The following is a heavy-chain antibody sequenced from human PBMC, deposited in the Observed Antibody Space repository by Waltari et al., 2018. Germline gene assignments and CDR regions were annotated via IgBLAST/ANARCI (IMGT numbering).Heavy chain of an antibody. CDR1: GGSIRSHS. CDR2: IYYSGST. Sequence: QVQLQESGPGLVKPSETLSLTCTVSGGSIRSHSWSWIRQPPGKGLEWIGYIYYSGSTNYNPSLKSRVTISVDTSKNQFSLKLSSVTAADTAVYYCARGSTVTKYWGQGTLVTVSS. J-gene: IGHJ4*02. CDR3: ARGSTVTKY. V-gene: IGHV4-59*11. D-gene: IGHD4-17*01.